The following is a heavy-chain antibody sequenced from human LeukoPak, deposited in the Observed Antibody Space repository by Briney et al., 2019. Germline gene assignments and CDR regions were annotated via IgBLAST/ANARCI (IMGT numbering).Heavy chain of an antibody. J-gene: IGHJ4*02. Sequence: PGGSLRVSCAASGFTFSNYWMSWVRQAPGKGLEWVANIKQDGSEKYFVGSVKGRFTISRDNAKNSVFLQMSSLRAEDTAVYYCARDGGGWTFFDYWGQGTPVTVSS. V-gene: IGHV3-7*04. D-gene: IGHD6-19*01. CDR2: IKQDGSEK. CDR1: GFTFSNYW. CDR3: ARDGGGWTFFDY.